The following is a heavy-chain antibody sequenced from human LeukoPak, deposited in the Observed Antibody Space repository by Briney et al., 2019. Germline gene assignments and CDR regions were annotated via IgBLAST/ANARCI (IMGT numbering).Heavy chain of an antibody. CDR3: ARGGVDVLRYFDWLSDKYYFDY. CDR2: INHSGGT. CDR1: GGSISCGGYY. V-gene: IGHV4-30-2*01. Sequence: SQTLSLTCTVSGGSISCGGYYWSWIRQPPGKGLEWIGEINHSGGTNYNPSLKNRVTISVDTSKNQFSLKLSSVTAADTAVYYCARGGVDVLRYFDWLSDKYYFDYWGQGTLVTVSS. D-gene: IGHD3-9*01. J-gene: IGHJ4*02.